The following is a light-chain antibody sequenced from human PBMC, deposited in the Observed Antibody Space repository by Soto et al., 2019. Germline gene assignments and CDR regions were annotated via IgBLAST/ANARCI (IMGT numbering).Light chain of an antibody. CDR1: SSNIGRNT. J-gene: IGLJ1*01. V-gene: IGLV1-44*01. CDR2: SNH. CDR3: AAWDDSLNGFV. Sequence: QSVLTQPPSASGTPGQRVTISCSGSSSNIGRNTVNWYQQLPGTAPKLLIYSNHQRPSGVPDRFSGSKSGTSASLAISGLQSEDEADYCCAAWDDSLNGFVFGTGTK.